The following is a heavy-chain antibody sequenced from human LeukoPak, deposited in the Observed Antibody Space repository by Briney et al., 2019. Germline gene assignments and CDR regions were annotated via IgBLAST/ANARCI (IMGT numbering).Heavy chain of an antibody. D-gene: IGHD3-10*01. CDR3: AASTYGSGSYVGFDS. Sequence: GESLKISCKASGYAFTNYWIGWVRQMPGKGLEWMGIMYPGDSDTRYSPSFQGQVTISADKSISTAYLQWSSLKASDTAMYYCAASTYGSGSYVGFDSWGQGTLVTVSS. CDR2: MYPGDSDT. J-gene: IGHJ4*02. CDR1: GYAFTNYW. V-gene: IGHV5-51*01.